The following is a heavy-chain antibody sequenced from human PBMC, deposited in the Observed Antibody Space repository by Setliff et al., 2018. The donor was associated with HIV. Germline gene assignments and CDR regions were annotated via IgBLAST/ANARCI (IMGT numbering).Heavy chain of an antibody. V-gene: IGHV4-59*01. D-gene: IGHD1-1*01. Sequence: PSETLSLTCTVSDNSITNYYWNWIRQPPGKGLEWIGYMHYSGRTSYNPSLKSRVTTSVNTSKNQLSLNLSSVTAADTAAYYCARWGETTGIKAFDLWGQGTMVTVSS. CDR2: MHYSGRT. CDR3: ARWGETTGIKAFDL. CDR1: DNSITNYY. J-gene: IGHJ3*01.